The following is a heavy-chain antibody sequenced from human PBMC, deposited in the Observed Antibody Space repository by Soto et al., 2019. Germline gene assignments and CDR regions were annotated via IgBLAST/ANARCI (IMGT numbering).Heavy chain of an antibody. CDR1: GFTFSSYG. CDR3: AKHYDSSGYYSPMIGPIDY. CDR2: ISYDGSNK. D-gene: IGHD3-22*01. V-gene: IGHV3-30*18. J-gene: IGHJ4*02. Sequence: VGSLRLSCAASGFTFSSYGMHWVRQAPGKGLEWVAVISYDGSNKYYADSVKGRFTISRDNSKNTLYLQMNSLRAEDTAVYYCAKHYDSSGYYSPMIGPIDYWGQGTLVTVSS.